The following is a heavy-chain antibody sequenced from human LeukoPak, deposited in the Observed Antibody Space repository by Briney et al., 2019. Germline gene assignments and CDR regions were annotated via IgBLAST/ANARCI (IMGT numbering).Heavy chain of an antibody. V-gene: IGHV3-23*01. D-gene: IGHD3-16*01. CDR2: ISGSGGRT. CDR1: GFTFSSYG. CDR3: ARAGELRYMDV. Sequence: PGGSLRLSCAASGFTFSSYGMSWVRQAPGKGLQWVSGISGSGGRTYYADSVKGRFTISRDNAKNSLFLQMSSLRADDTAIYYCARAGELRYMDVWGKGTAVTVSS. J-gene: IGHJ6*03.